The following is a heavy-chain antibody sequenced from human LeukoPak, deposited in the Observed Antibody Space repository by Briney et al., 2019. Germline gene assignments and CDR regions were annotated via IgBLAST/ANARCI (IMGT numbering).Heavy chain of an antibody. CDR1: GFTFSSYA. CDR3: AKWIISSGWYGV. J-gene: IGHJ4*02. Sequence: GGSLRLSCAASGFTFSSYAMSWVRQAPGKGLEWVSAISGSGGSTCYADSVKGRFTISRDNSKNTLYLQMNSLRAEDTAVYYCAKWIISSGWYGVWGQGTLVTVSS. D-gene: IGHD6-19*01. V-gene: IGHV3-23*01. CDR2: ISGSGGST.